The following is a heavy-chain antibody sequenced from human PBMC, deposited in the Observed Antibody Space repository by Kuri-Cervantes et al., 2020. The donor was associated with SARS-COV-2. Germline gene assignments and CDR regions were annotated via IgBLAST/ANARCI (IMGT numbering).Heavy chain of an antibody. V-gene: IGHV6-1*01. D-gene: IGHD2-2*01. Sequence: LRLSCAFSGDSVSSNSAAWNWIRQSPSRGLEWLGRTYYRSKWYNDYAVSVKSRITINPDTSKNQFSLQLNSVTPEDTAVYYCARHLAGDYCDSTTCPPFFYYYYMDVWGKGTTVTVSS. CDR1: GDSVSSNSAA. CDR2: TYYRSKWYN. J-gene: IGHJ6*03. CDR3: ARHLAGDYCDSTTCPPFFYYYYMDV.